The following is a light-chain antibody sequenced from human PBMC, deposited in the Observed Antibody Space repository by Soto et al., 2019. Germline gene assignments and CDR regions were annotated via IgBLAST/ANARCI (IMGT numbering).Light chain of an antibody. CDR2: EDT. CDR1: SSDVGSYNL. CDR3: SSYAGIRTFV. Sequence: QSALTQPASVSGSPGQSITISCTGTSSDVGSYNLVSWYQQHPGKAPKLIIYEDTRRPSGVSHRFSGSKSGNTASLTISGLQAEDEAHYYCSSYAGIRTFVCGTGTRSPS. J-gene: IGLJ1*01. V-gene: IGLV2-23*01.